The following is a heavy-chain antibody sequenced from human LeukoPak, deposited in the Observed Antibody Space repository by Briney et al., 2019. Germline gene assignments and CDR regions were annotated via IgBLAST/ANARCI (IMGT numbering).Heavy chain of an antibody. CDR1: GFTFSDYY. V-gene: IGHV3-11*04. D-gene: IGHD3-22*01. CDR3: AREGTTMIVVAYYFDY. Sequence: GGSLRLSCAASGFTFSDYYMSWIRQAPGKGLEWVSYISSSGSTIYYADSVKGRFTISRDNAKNSLYLQMNSLRAEDTAVYYCAREGTTMIVVAYYFDYWGQGTLVTVSS. J-gene: IGHJ4*02. CDR2: ISSSGSTI.